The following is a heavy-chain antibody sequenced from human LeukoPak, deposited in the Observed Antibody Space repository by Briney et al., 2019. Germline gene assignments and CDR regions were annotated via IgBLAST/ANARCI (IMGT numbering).Heavy chain of an antibody. J-gene: IGHJ4*02. V-gene: IGHV3-30*04. D-gene: IGHD3-9*01. CDR1: GFTFSSYA. Sequence: GGSLRLSCAASGFTFSSYAMHWVRQAPGKGLEWVAVISYVGSNKYYADSVKGRFTISRDNSKNTLYLQMNSLRAEDTAVYYCASLGAFDWLPRSVKTDYWGQGTLVTVSS. CDR3: ASLGAFDWLPRSVKTDY. CDR2: ISYVGSNK.